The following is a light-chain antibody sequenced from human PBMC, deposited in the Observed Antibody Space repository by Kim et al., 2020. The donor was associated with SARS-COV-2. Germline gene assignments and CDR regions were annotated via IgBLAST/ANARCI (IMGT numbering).Light chain of an antibody. Sequence: GQRITISCTGGTSNIGRNTVSWYQQLPGTAPKHLIFSNSERPSGFPDRFSGSKSGTSASLAISGLQSEDEADYYCATWDDSLNAWVFGGGTQLTVL. CDR1: TSNIGRNT. CDR3: ATWDDSLNAWV. V-gene: IGLV1-44*01. J-gene: IGLJ3*02. CDR2: SNS.